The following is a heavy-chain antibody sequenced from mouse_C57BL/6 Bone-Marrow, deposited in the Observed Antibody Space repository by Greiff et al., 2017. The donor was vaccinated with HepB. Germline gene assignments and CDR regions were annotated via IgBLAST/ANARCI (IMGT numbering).Heavy chain of an antibody. CDR3: ARHYYGSSYGYFDY. V-gene: IGHV5-9*01. J-gene: IGHJ2*01. Sequence: EVMLVESGGGLVKPGGSLKLSCAASGFTFSSYTMSWVRQTPEKRLEWVATISGGGGNTYYPDSVKGRFTISRDNAKNTLYLQMSSLRSEDTALYYCARHYYGSSYGYFDYWGQGTTLTVSS. CDR1: GFTFSSYT. D-gene: IGHD1-1*01. CDR2: ISGGGGNT.